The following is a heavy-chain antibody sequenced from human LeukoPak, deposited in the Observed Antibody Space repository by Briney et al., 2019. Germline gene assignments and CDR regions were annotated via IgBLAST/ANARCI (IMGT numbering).Heavy chain of an antibody. CDR1: GFTFSSYT. J-gene: IGHJ4*02. V-gene: IGHV3-21*01. CDR3: ARDVDFDS. Sequence: GGSLRLSCVASGFTFSSYTMNWVRQAPGKGLEWVSSITSSSTYIYYADSVKGRFTISRDNAKNSLYLQMYSLRAEDTAVYYCARDVDFDSWGQGTLVTVSS. CDR2: ITSSSTYI. D-gene: IGHD2-21*01.